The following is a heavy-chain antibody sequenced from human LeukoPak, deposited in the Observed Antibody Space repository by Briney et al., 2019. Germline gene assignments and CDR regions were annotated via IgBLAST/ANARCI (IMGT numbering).Heavy chain of an antibody. V-gene: IGHV3-74*01. D-gene: IGHD1-26*01. CDR2: INGDGSST. Sequence: PGGSLRLSCAASGFTFSSYWMHWVRQAPGKGLVWVSCINGDGSSTSYADSVKGRFTISRDNAKNTLYLQMNSLRSEDTAVYYCATGADYSDYWGQGTLVTVSS. CDR1: GFTFSSYW. J-gene: IGHJ4*02. CDR3: ATGADYSDY.